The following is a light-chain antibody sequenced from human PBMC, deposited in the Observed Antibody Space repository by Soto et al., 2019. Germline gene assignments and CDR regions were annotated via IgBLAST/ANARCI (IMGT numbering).Light chain of an antibody. V-gene: IGKV3D-15*01. Sequence: EVVVTQSPATLSVAPGESATFSCRTSQSVSTNVAWYQHRPGQPPRLLIYGASTRATGIPARFSGSGSRTQFTLTISSLQSEDFALYYCLQYNNRPPYTFGQGIQLEIK. CDR1: QSVSTN. CDR2: GAS. J-gene: IGKJ2*01. CDR3: LQYNNRPPYT.